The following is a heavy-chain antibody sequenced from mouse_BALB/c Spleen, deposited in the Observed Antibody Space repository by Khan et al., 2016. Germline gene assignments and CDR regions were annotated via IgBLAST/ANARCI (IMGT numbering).Heavy chain of an antibody. J-gene: IGHJ3*01. CDR1: GYTFTNYG. CDR3: ARRSISYDYDGFAY. Sequence: QIQLVQSGPELMTPGATVKISCKASGYTFTNYGMNWVKQAPGKGLKWMGWINTYTGEPTYADDFKGRFAFSLETSASTAYLQINNLNNEDTATCVYARRSISYDYDGFAYWGQGTLVTVSA. V-gene: IGHV9-3-1*01. CDR2: INTYTGEP. D-gene: IGHD2-4*01.